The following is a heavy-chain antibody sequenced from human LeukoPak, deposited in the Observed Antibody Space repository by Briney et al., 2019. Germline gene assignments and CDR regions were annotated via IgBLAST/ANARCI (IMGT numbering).Heavy chain of an antibody. V-gene: IGHV3-23*01. CDR3: TKDHSEYVWGSYRRDDY. D-gene: IGHD3-16*02. CDR2: ISGSGDNA. Sequence: GGSLRLSCAASGFTVNSYAMSWARQGPGKGLEWVSTISGSGDNAYYADSVRDRFTISRDNSRNTVYLQMDSLRAEDTAVYYCTKDHSEYVWGSYRRDDYWGQGTLVTVSS. CDR1: GFTVNSYA. J-gene: IGHJ4*02.